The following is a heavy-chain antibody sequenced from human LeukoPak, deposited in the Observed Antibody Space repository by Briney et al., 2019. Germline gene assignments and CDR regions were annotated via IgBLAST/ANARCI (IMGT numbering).Heavy chain of an antibody. J-gene: IGHJ4*02. Sequence: PGRSLRLSCAASGFTFSSYGMHWVRQAPGKGLEWVAVISYDGSNKYHADSVKGRFTISRDNSKNTLYLQMNSLRAEDTAVYYCAKEGDGLYYDYVWGSPHFDYWGQGTLVSVSS. CDR1: GFTFSSYG. V-gene: IGHV3-30*18. CDR2: ISYDGSNK. CDR3: AKEGDGLYYDYVWGSPHFDY. D-gene: IGHD3-16*01.